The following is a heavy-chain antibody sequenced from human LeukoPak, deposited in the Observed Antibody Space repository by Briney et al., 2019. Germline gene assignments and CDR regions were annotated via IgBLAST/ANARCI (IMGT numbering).Heavy chain of an antibody. CDR1: GFTFSSYA. J-gene: IGHJ4*02. D-gene: IGHD6-19*01. CDR3: AKASRIAVAGNNINY. CDR2: ISGSGGST. Sequence: PGGSLRLSCAASGFTFSSYAMSSVRQAPGKGLEWVSAISGSGGSTYYADSVKGRFTISRDNSKNTLYLQMNSLRAEDTAVYYCAKASRIAVAGNNINYWGQGTLVTVSS. V-gene: IGHV3-23*01.